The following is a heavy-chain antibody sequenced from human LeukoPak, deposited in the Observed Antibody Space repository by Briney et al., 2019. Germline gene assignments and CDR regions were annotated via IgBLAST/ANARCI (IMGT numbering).Heavy chain of an antibody. D-gene: IGHD2/OR15-2a*01. CDR1: GFTFSSYS. V-gene: IGHV3-74*01. Sequence: GGSLRLSCAASGFTFSSYSMNWVRQAPGKGLVWVSHINSDGSWTSYADSVKGRFTISKDNAKNTVYLQMNNLRAEDTAVYYCVSFYETYWGRGTLVTVSS. J-gene: IGHJ4*02. CDR3: VSFYETY. CDR2: INSDGSWT.